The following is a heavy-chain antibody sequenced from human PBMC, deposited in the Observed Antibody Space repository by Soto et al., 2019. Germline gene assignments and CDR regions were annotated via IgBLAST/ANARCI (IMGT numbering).Heavy chain of an antibody. CDR3: ARAPYTSTWYGLFGY. CDR2: ISSSSSTI. Sequence: GGSLRLSCAVSGFTFITHSMNWVRQAPEKGLEWVSYISSSSSTIYYADSVTGRFTVSRDNAKNSLYLQMNSLRAEDTAVYYCARAPYTSTWYGLFGYWGQGTLVTVSS. V-gene: IGHV3-48*01. CDR1: GFTFITHS. D-gene: IGHD6-13*01. J-gene: IGHJ4*02.